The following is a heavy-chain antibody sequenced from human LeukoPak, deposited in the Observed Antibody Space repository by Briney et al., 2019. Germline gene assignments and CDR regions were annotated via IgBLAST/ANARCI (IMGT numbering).Heavy chain of an antibody. CDR3: ATGPQFPDY. J-gene: IGHJ4*02. CDR2: ISGSGIST. CDR1: GFTFSTYA. D-gene: IGHD6-19*01. V-gene: IGHV3-23*01. Sequence: GGSLRLSCAASGFTFSTYAMSWVRQAPGKGLEWVSGISGSGISTYYADSVKGRFTISRDISRNTLYLHMNSLRAEDTAIYYCATGPQFPDYWGQGTLVTVSS.